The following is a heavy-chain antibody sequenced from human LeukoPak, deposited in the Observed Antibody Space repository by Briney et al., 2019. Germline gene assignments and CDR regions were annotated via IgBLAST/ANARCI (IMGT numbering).Heavy chain of an antibody. D-gene: IGHD3-10*01. J-gene: IGHJ4*02. CDR1: GFTFSSYE. CDR2: ISSSSNFI. CDR3: ASEGSGSYSDY. Sequence: GGSLRLSCAASGFTFSSYEMNWVRQAPGKGLEWVSSISSSSNFIYYADSLKGRFTISRDNAKNSLCLQMNSLRAEDTAVYYCASEGSGSYSDYWGQGTLVTVSS. V-gene: IGHV3-21*01.